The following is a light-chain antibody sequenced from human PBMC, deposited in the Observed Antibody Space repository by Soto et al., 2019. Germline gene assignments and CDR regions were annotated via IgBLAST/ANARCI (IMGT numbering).Light chain of an antibody. CDR1: SSNIGAGYD. J-gene: IGLJ3*02. V-gene: IGLV1-40*01. CDR3: QSYDSSLSVWV. Sequence: QSVLTQPPSVSGAPGLRVTISCTGSSSNIGAGYDVHWYQQLPGTAPKLLIYGNSNRPSGVPDRFSGSKSATSASLAITGLQDEDEADYYCQSYDSSLSVWVFGGGTKLTVL. CDR2: GNS.